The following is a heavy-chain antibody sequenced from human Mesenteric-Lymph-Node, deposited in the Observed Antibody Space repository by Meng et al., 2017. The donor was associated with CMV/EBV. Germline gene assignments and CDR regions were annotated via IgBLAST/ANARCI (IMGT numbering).Heavy chain of an antibody. J-gene: IGHJ4*02. Sequence: SETLSLTCNVSGGSISSHGGSCYWGWIRQPPGKGLEWIGNIYFIGNTFYNPSLKSRVTISIDTSKSQFSLRLNSVTAADTAVFYWARGNEDFWSNYQGTFDSWGPGTLVTVSS. V-gene: IGHV4-39*07. CDR2: IYFIGNT. CDR1: GGSISSHGGSCY. CDR3: ARGNEDFWSNYQGTFDS. D-gene: IGHD3-3*01.